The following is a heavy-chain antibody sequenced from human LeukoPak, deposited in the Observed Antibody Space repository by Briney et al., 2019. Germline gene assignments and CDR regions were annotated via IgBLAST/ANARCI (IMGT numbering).Heavy chain of an antibody. CDR1: GFIVSDNF. CDR2: IYAGGST. D-gene: IGHD3-22*01. Sequence: PGGSLRLSCAASGFIVSDNFMSWVRQAPGKGLEWVSVIYAGGSTYYADSVKGRFTISRDNPKNTLFLQMNSLSPEDTAVYYCARVGYDSSGYWGQGTLVTVSS. CDR3: ARVGYDSSGY. V-gene: IGHV3-53*01. J-gene: IGHJ4*02.